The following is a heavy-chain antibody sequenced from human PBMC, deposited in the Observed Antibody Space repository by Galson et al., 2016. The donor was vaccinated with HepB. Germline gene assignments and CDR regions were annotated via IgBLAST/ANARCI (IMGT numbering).Heavy chain of an antibody. D-gene: IGHD6-13*01. CDR2: ITSSSTVI. CDR3: ASDSSSGYFLES. V-gene: IGHV3-21*05. CDR1: GVSLSDYN. Sequence: SLRLSCAASGVSLSDYNMNWVRQAPGKGLEWVSYITSSSTVIYYADSVKGRFTISRDNAKNSLYLQMNSLRAEETAVYYWASDSSSGYFLESWGQGALVTVSS. J-gene: IGHJ4*02.